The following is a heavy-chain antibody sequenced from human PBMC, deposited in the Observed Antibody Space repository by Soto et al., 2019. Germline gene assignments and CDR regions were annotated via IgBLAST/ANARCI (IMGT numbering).Heavy chain of an antibody. CDR1: GGSISSGDYY. D-gene: IGHD6-19*01. V-gene: IGHV4-30-4*01. CDR2: IYYSGST. J-gene: IGHJ5*02. CDR3: ARGGSGWYNWFDP. Sequence: SETLSLTCTVSGGSISSGDYYWSWIRQPPGKGLEWIGYIYYSGSTYYNPSLKSRVTISVDTSKNQFSLKLSSVTAADTAVYYCARGGSGWYNWFDPWGQGTLVTVSS.